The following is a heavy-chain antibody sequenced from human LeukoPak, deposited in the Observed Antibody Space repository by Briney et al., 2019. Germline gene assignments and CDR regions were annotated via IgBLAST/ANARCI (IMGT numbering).Heavy chain of an antibody. D-gene: IGHD3-10*01. J-gene: IGHJ6*02. CDR3: ARGGQLGEYYYGMDV. Sequence: ASVKVSCKASGGTFSSYTISWVRQAPGQGLEWMGRIIPILGIANYAQKFQGRVMITADESTSTAYMELSSLRSEDTAVYYCARGGQLGEYYYGMDVWGQGTTVTVSS. CDR1: GGTFSSYT. V-gene: IGHV1-69*02. CDR2: IIPILGIA.